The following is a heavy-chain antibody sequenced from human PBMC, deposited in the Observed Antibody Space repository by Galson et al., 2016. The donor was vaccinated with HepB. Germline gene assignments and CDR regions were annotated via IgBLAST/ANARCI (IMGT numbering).Heavy chain of an antibody. V-gene: IGHV3-48*01. Sequence: SLRLSCAVFGVTFSSLSMNWVRQAPGTGLEWVSYLPSENNIKHYADSVRGRFTISRVDAKNSLYLQMNSLRVEDTAVYYCACNRRGVFLLDCWGQGTLVTVSS. D-gene: IGHD3-10*01. CDR1: GVTFSSLS. J-gene: IGHJ4*02. CDR2: LPSENNIK. CDR3: ACNRRGVFLLDC.